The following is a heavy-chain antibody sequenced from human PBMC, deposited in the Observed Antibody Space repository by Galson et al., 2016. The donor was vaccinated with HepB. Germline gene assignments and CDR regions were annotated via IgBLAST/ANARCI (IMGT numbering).Heavy chain of an antibody. CDR3: ARADSSSYGYYFQH. D-gene: IGHD3-22*01. CDR2: IIPILNTA. V-gene: IGHV1-69*01. J-gene: IGHJ1*01. Sequence: SCKASGGTFSSYAFSWVRQAPGQGLEWMGGIIPILNTAKYAQKFQGRVTTTADESSSTAYMELSSLRYEDTAVYYFARADSSSYGYYFQHWGQGTLVTVSS. CDR1: GGTFSSYA.